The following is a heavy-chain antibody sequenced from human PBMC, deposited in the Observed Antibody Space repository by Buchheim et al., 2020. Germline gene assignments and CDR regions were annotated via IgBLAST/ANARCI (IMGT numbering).Heavy chain of an antibody. CDR1: GFTFSSYG. J-gene: IGHJ5*02. Sequence: QVQLVESGGGVVQPGRSLRLSCAASGFTFSSYGMHWVRQAPGKGLEWVAVIWYDGSNKYYADSVKGRFTISRDNSKNTLYLQMNSLRAEDTAVYYCARSYYDFWSGYQNWFDPLGQGTL. D-gene: IGHD3-3*01. V-gene: IGHV3-33*01. CDR3: ARSYYDFWSGYQNWFDP. CDR2: IWYDGSNK.